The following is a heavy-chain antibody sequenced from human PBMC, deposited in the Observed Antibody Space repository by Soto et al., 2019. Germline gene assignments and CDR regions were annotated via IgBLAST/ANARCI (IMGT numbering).Heavy chain of an antibody. V-gene: IGHV3-7*01. CDR2: IKQDGSEK. Sequence: GGSLRLSCAASGFTFSSYWMSWVRQAPGKGLEWVANIKQDGSEKYYVDSVKGRFTISRDNAKNSLYLQMNSLRAEDTAVYYCARDPSSGFLKRPTYFDYWGQGTLVTVSS. CDR3: ARDPSSGFLKRPTYFDY. CDR1: GFTFSSYW. D-gene: IGHD3-10*01. J-gene: IGHJ4*02.